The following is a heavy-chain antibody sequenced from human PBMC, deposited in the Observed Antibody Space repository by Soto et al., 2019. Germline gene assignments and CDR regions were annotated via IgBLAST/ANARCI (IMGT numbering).Heavy chain of an antibody. CDR1: GFMFSAYA. Sequence: PGGSLRLSCTASGFMFSAYAMLWVRQAPGKGLEWVAAMSYDGTHRYYADSLKGRFTISRDNSKNTLFLQMSSLTSDDSAVYYCARDPSPYTSGWYGIDFWGLGTLVTV. D-gene: IGHD6-19*01. J-gene: IGHJ4*01. V-gene: IGHV3-30-3*01. CDR2: MSYDGTHR. CDR3: ARDPSPYTSGWYGIDF.